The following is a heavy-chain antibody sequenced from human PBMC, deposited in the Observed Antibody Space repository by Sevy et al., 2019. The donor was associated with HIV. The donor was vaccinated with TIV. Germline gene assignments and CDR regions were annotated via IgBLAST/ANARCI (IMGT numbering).Heavy chain of an antibody. CDR1: GDSITTYY. J-gene: IGHJ3*02. Sequence: SETLSLTCSVSGDSITTYYWSWIRQHPGKGLEWIAYMFYPGSNNYNPSVKSRVTISTDTSANQFALKGSSVTAADTAMYYCVRNGELPEVRSTIYAFDIWGQGTMVTVSS. CDR3: VRNGELPEVRSTIYAFDI. V-gene: IGHV4-59*12. D-gene: IGHD2-8*01. CDR2: MFYPGSN.